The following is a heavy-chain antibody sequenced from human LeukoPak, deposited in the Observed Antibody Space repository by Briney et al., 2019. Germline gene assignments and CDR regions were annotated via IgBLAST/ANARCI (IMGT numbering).Heavy chain of an antibody. CDR1: GGSFSGYY. Sequence: PSETLSLTCAVYGGSFSGYYWSWIRQPPGKGLEWIGEINHSGSTNYNPSLKSRVPISVDTSKNQFSLKLSSVTAADTAVYYCARASGYNSPYYLDYWGQGTLVTVSS. D-gene: IGHD5-24*01. CDR2: INHSGST. J-gene: IGHJ4*02. CDR3: ARASGYNSPYYLDY. V-gene: IGHV4-34*01.